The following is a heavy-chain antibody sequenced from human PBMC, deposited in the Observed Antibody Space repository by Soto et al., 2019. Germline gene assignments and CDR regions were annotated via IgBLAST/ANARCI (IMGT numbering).Heavy chain of an antibody. J-gene: IGHJ4*02. V-gene: IGHV1-24*01. CDR2: FDPEDGET. Sequence: GASVKVSCKVSGYTLTELSMHWVRQAPGKGLEWMGGFDPEDGETIYAQKFQGRVTITEDTSTDTAYMELSSLRSEDTAVYYCATWGYSYGWYYFDYWGQGTLVTVSS. D-gene: IGHD5-18*01. CDR3: ATWGYSYGWYYFDY. CDR1: GYTLTELS.